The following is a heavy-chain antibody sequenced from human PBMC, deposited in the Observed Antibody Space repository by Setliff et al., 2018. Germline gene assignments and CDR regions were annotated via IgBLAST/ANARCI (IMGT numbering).Heavy chain of an antibody. V-gene: IGHV4-61*01. CDR3: ARVYGDETIDI. J-gene: IGHJ3*02. CDR1: VDSLISGHYY. D-gene: IGHD2-21*02. Sequence: ASETLSLTCIVSVDSLISGHYYWSWVRQPPGKGLEWIGRIYYTGTTYYNPSLKSRITMSVDTSKKQFSLSLSSVTVADTAIYYCARVYGDETIDIWGQGKLVTVSS. CDR2: IYYTGTT.